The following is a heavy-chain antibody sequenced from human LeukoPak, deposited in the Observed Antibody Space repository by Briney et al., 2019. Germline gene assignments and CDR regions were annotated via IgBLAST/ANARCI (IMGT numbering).Heavy chain of an antibody. CDR2: IYYSGST. CDR1: GGSISSYY. D-gene: IGHD2-15*01. J-gene: IGHJ4*02. V-gene: IGHV4-59*01. CDR3: ARIYCSGGSCYRALFDC. Sequence: SETLSLTCTVSGGSISSYYWSWIRQPPGKGLEWIGYIYYSGSTNYNPSLKSRVTTSVDTSKNQFSLKLSSVTAADTAVYYCARIYCSGGSCYRALFDCWGQGTLVTVSS.